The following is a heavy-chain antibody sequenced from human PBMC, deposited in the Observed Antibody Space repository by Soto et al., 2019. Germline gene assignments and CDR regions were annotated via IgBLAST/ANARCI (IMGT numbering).Heavy chain of an antibody. CDR2: IIPIFGTA. V-gene: IGHV1-69*06. Sequence: QVQLVQSGAEVKKPGSSVKVSCKASGGTFSSYAISWVRQAPGQGLEWMGGIIPIFGTANYAQKFQGSVTITADKSTSTAYMELSSLRSEDTAVYYCASLAFGVDYYYYYGMDVWGQGTTVTVSS. D-gene: IGHD3-3*01. J-gene: IGHJ6*02. CDR1: GGTFSSYA. CDR3: ASLAFGVDYYYYYGMDV.